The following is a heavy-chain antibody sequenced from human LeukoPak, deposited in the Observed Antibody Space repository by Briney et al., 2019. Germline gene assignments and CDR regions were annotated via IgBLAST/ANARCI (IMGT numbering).Heavy chain of an antibody. J-gene: IGHJ4*02. V-gene: IGHV3-23*01. CDR3: AKPRAGRDYYGSGSHYKPDLSFDY. CDR2: ISGSGGST. CDR1: GFTFSSYA. D-gene: IGHD3-10*01. Sequence: PGGSLRLSCAASGFTFSSYAMSWVRQAPGKGLEWVSAISGSGGSTYYADSVKGRFTISRDNSKNTLYLQMNSLRAEDTAVYYCAKPRAGRDYYGSGSHYKPDLSFDYWGQGTLVTVSS.